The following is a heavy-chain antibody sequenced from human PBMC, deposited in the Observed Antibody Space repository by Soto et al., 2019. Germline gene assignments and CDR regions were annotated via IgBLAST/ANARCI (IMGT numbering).Heavy chain of an antibody. CDR3: ARDFVTYDFRSGYHGGFDY. D-gene: IGHD3-3*01. V-gene: IGHV3-48*01. CDR2: ISSSSSTI. CDR1: GFTFSSYS. Sequence: GGSLRLSCAASGFTFSSYSMNWVRQAPGKGLEWVSYISSSSSTIYYADSVKGRFTISRDNAKNSLYLQMNSLRAEDTAVYYCARDFVTYDFRSGYHGGFDYWGQGTLVTVSS. J-gene: IGHJ4*02.